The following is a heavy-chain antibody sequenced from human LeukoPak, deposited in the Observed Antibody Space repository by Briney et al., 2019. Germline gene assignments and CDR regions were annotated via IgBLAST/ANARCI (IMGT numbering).Heavy chain of an antibody. CDR2: INPNSGGT. J-gene: IGHJ4*02. D-gene: IGHD6-13*01. CDR3: ASLEAGGHSSSWYDY. CDR1: GYTFTGYY. V-gene: IGHV1-2*02. Sequence: GASVKVSCKASGYTFTGYYMHWVRQAPGQGLEWMGWINPNSGGTNYAQKFQGRVTMTRDTSISTAYMELSRLRSDDTAVYYCASLEAGGHSSSWYDYWGQGTLVTVSS.